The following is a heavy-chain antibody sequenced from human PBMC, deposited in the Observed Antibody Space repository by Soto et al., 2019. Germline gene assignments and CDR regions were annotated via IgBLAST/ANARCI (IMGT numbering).Heavy chain of an antibody. CDR3: ARTPGYSYAYVDY. D-gene: IGHD5-18*01. CDR2: IIPIFGTA. J-gene: IGHJ4*02. CDR1: GGTFSSYA. V-gene: IGHV1-69*12. Sequence: QVQLVQSGAEVKKPGSSVKVSCKASGGTFSSYAINWVRQAPGQGLEWMGGIIPIFGTANYAQSFQGRVTITADESTSTAYMELSGLRSEDTAVYYCARTPGYSYAYVDYWGQGTLVTVSS.